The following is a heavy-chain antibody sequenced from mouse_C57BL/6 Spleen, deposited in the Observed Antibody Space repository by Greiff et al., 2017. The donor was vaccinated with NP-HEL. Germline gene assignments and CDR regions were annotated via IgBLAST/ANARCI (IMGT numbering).Heavy chain of an antibody. Sequence: EVMLVESGGGLVQSGRSLRLSCATSGFTFSDFYMEWVRQAPGKGLEWIAASRNKANDYTTEYSASVKGRFIVSRDTSQSILYLQMNALRAEDTAIYYCARDADVNYDPLAYWGQGTLVTVSA. J-gene: IGHJ3*01. CDR1: GFTFSDFY. CDR3: ARDADVNYDPLAY. CDR2: SRNKANDYTT. V-gene: IGHV7-1*01. D-gene: IGHD2-4*01.